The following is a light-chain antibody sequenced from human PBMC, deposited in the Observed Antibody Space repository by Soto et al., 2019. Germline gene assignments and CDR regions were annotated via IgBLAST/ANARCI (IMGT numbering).Light chain of an antibody. J-gene: IGKJ1*01. V-gene: IGKV1-39*01. CDR3: QQYSSYWT. CDR1: QSISSY. Sequence: DIQMTQSPSSLSASVGDRVTITCRASQSISSYLNWYQQKPGKAPKLLIYAASSLQSGVPSRFSGSGSGTEFTLTISRLQPDDFATYYCQQYSSYWTFGQGTKVAIK. CDR2: AAS.